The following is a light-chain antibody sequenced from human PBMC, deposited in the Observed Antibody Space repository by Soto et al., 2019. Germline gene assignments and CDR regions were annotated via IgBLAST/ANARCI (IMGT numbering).Light chain of an antibody. CDR2: EVS. CDR3: TSLAGNHVL. Sequence: QSALTQPPSASGSPGQSVTISCTGTSSDVGGYNYVSWYQQHPGKAPKLMIYEVSKRPSGVPDRFSGSKSGNTASLTVSGLQDDDAADYCCTSLAGNHVLFGGGTKLTVL. V-gene: IGLV2-8*01. CDR1: SSDVGGYNY. J-gene: IGLJ2*01.